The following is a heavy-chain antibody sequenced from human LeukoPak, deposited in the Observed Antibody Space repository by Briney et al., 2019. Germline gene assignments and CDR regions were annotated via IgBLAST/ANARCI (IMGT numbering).Heavy chain of an antibody. D-gene: IGHD6-13*01. J-gene: IGHJ4*02. V-gene: IGHV3-23*01. CDR3: AKAPRRIAAAGTGSEFDY. Sequence: GGSLRLSCAASGFTFNSYAMSWVRQAPGKGLEWVSSISGSGGSTYYADSVRGRFTISRDNSKNTVYLQMNSLRAEDTAVYYCAKAPRRIAAAGTGSEFDYWGQGTLVTASS. CDR1: GFTFNSYA. CDR2: ISGSGGST.